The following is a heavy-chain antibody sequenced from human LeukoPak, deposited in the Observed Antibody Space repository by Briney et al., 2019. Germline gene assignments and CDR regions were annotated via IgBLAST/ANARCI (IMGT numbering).Heavy chain of an antibody. CDR3: ASLGYSNYNYYGMDV. CDR2: VNHSGNT. Sequence: SETLSLTCAVYGGSFSGYYWSWIRQPPGKGLEWIGEVNHSGNTNYNPSLKSRVTISVDTSKNQISLKLSSVTAADTAVYYCASLGYSNYNYYGMDVWGQGTTVTVSS. V-gene: IGHV4-34*01. D-gene: IGHD4-11*01. CDR1: GGSFSGYY. J-gene: IGHJ6*02.